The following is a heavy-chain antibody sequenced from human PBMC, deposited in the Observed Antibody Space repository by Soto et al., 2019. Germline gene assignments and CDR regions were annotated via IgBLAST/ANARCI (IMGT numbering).Heavy chain of an antibody. CDR2: IYYSGST. D-gene: IGHD6-19*01. CDR3: ARQTYRSGSYY. J-gene: IGHJ4*02. CDR1: GGSISSSSYY. V-gene: IGHV4-39*01. Sequence: ETLSLTCTVSGGSISSSSYYWGWIRQPPGKGPEWIGSIYYSGSTYYNPSLKSRVTISVDTSKNQFSLKLSSVTAADTAVYYCARQTYRSGSYYWGQGTLVTVSS.